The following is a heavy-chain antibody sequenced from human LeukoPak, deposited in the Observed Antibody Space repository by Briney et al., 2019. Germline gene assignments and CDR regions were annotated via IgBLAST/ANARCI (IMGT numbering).Heavy chain of an antibody. D-gene: IGHD3-10*01. V-gene: IGHV3-23*01. CDR2: ISGSGGST. CDR3: AKGLTTMVRGVIFGPYYFDY. J-gene: IGHJ4*02. CDR1: GFTFSSYA. Sequence: GGSLRLSCAASGFTFSSYAMSWVRQAPGKGLEWVSAISGSGGSTYYADSAKGRFTISRDNSKNTLYLQMNSLRAEDTAVYYCAKGLTTMVRGVIFGPYYFDYWGQGTLVTVSS.